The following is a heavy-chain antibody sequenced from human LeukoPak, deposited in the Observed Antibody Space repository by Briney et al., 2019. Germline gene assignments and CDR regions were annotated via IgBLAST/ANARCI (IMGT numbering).Heavy chain of an antibody. CDR3: ARARRRGDAFDI. D-gene: IGHD3-10*01. CDR2: IIPIFGTA. Sequence: SVKVSCKASGGTFSSYAISWVRQAPGQGLEWMGGIIPIFGTANYAQKFQGRVTITADESTSTAYMGLSSLRSEDTAVYYCARARRRGDAFDIWGQGTMVTVSS. V-gene: IGHV1-69*13. J-gene: IGHJ3*02. CDR1: GGTFSSYA.